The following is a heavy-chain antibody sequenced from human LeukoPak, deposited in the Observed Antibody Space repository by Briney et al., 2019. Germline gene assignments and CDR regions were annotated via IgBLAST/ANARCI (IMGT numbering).Heavy chain of an antibody. CDR1: GGTFSSYA. Sequence: SVKVSCKASGGTFSSYAISWVRQAPGQGLEWMGGIIPIFGTTNYAQKFQGRVTITADESTSTAYMELSSLRSEDTAVYYCARAVPAAKGAYYFDYWGQGTLVTVSS. CDR2: IIPIFGTT. J-gene: IGHJ4*02. CDR3: ARAVPAAKGAYYFDY. D-gene: IGHD2-2*01. V-gene: IGHV1-69*01.